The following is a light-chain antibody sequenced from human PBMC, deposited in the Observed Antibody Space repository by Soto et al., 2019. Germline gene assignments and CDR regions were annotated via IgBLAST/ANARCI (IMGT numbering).Light chain of an antibody. Sequence: EIVLTQSPGTLSVSPGERATLSCRASQSVGRNYLAWYQQKPGQAPRLLIYDASSRAAGIPDRFSGSGAGTDFTLTISRLEPEYFAVYYCQQYASSPLTFGGGTKVETK. CDR2: DAS. J-gene: IGKJ4*01. CDR1: QSVGRNY. V-gene: IGKV3-20*01. CDR3: QQYASSPLT.